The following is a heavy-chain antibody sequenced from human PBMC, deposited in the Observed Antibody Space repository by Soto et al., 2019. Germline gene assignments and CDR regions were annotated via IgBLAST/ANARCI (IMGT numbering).Heavy chain of an antibody. D-gene: IGHD2-15*01. V-gene: IGHV1-69*13. Sequence: SVKVSCKASGGTFSSYAISWVRQAPGQGLEWMGGIIPIFGTANYAQKFQGRVTITADESTSTAYMELSSLRSEDTAVYYCARGVVVVVAATYYGMDVWGQGTTVTVSS. CDR1: GGTFSSYA. J-gene: IGHJ6*02. CDR2: IIPIFGTA. CDR3: ARGVVVVVAATYYGMDV.